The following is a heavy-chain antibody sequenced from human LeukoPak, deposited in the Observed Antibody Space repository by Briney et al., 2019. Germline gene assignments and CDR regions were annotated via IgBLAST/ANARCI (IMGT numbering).Heavy chain of an antibody. CDR1: AYTSTRSY. CDR3: ARAFYYDSSGYYSGASDY. D-gene: IGHD3-22*01. CDR2: INPSGGST. V-gene: IGHV1-46*01. J-gene: IGHJ4*02. Sequence: SVKISSKTSAYTSTRSYTNRVRQAPGQGLEGIRIINPSGGSTSYAQKFQGRVTMTRDTSTSTVYMELSSLRSEDTAVYYCARAFYYDSSGYYSGASDYWGQGTLVTVSS.